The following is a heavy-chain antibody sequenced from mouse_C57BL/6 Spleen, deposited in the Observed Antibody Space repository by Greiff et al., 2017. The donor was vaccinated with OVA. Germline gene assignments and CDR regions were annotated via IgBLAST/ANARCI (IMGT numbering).Heavy chain of an antibody. D-gene: IGHD1-1*01. Sequence: EVHLVESGPGLVKPSQSLSLTCSVTGYSITSGYYWNWIRQFPGNKLEWMGYISYDGSNNYNPSLKNRISITRDTSKNQFFLKLNSVTTEDTATYYCARDDYEGDYAMDYWGQGTSVTVSS. CDR3: ARDDYEGDYAMDY. V-gene: IGHV3-6*01. CDR2: ISYDGSN. CDR1: GYSITSGYY. J-gene: IGHJ4*01.